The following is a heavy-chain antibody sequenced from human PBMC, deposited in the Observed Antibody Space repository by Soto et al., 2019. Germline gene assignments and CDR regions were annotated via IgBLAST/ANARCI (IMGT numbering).Heavy chain of an antibody. CDR3: ARGFGHTSSWYFDL. CDR2: IYYSGNT. Sequence: QVQLQESGPGLVKPSGTLSLTCAVSGGSITSNNWWSWVRQPPGKGLEWIGEIYYSGNTNYNPSLRGRVSMSVDKSQNQSSLWLTSVTAADTAVYYCARGFGHTSSWYFDLWGQGILITVSS. CDR1: GGSITSNNW. J-gene: IGHJ4*02. D-gene: IGHD6-13*01. V-gene: IGHV4-4*02.